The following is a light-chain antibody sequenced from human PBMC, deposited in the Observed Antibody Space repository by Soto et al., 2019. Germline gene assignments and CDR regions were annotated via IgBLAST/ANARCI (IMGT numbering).Light chain of an antibody. CDR3: QQYNNWPRS. Sequence: EIVMTQSPATLSVSPGERATLSCRASQSVSTNLAWYQQKPGQAPRLLIYGASTRATGIPARFSGGGSGTEFTLTISSLQSEDFALYYCQQYNNWPRSLGGGTKVDIK. CDR1: QSVSTN. CDR2: GAS. J-gene: IGKJ4*01. V-gene: IGKV3-15*01.